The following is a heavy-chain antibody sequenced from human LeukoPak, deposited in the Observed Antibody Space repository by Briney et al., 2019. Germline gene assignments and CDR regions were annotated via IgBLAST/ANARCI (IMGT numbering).Heavy chain of an antibody. CDR2: IYYSGST. CDR3: ARDYQLAPGWFDP. V-gene: IGHV4-39*07. CDR1: GGSISSSSYY. Sequence: LETLSLTCTVSGGSISSSSYYWGWIRQPPGKGLEWIGSIYYSGSTYYNPSLESRVTISVDTSKNQFSLKLSSVTAADTAVYYCARDYQLAPGWFDPWGQGTLVTVSS. J-gene: IGHJ5*02. D-gene: IGHD2-2*01.